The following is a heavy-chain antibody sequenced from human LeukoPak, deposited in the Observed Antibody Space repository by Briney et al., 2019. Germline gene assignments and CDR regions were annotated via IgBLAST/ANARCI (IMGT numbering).Heavy chain of an antibody. J-gene: IGHJ4*02. Sequence: PSETLSLTCTVSGDSISSSGSYWGWIRQPPGKGLEWIGTIAYSGSTYYNPSLKSRVTISVDTSKNQFSLRLNSMTAADTAVYYCARHFDFWGQGTLVIVSS. CDR1: GDSISSSGSY. CDR2: IAYSGST. V-gene: IGHV4-39*01. CDR3: ARHFDF.